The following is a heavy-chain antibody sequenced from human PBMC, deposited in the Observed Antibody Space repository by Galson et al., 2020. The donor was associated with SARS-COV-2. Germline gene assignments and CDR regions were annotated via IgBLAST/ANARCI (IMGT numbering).Heavy chain of an antibody. CDR2: ISSSSYI. D-gene: IGHD6-19*01. V-gene: IGHV3-21*01. J-gene: IGHJ4*02. Sequence: GESLKISCAASGFTFSSYGMNWVRQAPGKGLEWVSSISSSSYIYYADSVKGRFTISRDNAKNSLYLQMNSLRAEDTAVYYCARVGGIAVAGTEYFDYWGQGTLVTVSS. CDR1: GFTFSSYG. CDR3: ARVGGIAVAGTEYFDY.